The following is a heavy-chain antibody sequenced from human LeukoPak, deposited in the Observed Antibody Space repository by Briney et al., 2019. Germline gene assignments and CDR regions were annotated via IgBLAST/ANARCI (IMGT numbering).Heavy chain of an antibody. V-gene: IGHV3-30*03. CDR3: SRAPFDY. CDR2: ISYDGSNK. CDR1: GFTFSSYG. J-gene: IGHJ4*02. Sequence: GGSLRLSCAASGFTFSSYGMHWVRQAPGKGLEWVAVISYDGSNKYYADSVKGRFTISRDNSKNTLYLQMNSLRAEDTAVYYCSRAPFDYWGQGTLVTVSS.